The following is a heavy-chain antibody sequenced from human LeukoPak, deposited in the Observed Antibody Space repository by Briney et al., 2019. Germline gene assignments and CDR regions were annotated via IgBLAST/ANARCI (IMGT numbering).Heavy chain of an antibody. CDR3: AKGDSGSYKGY. V-gene: IGHV3-30*18. CDR1: GFTFSSYG. J-gene: IGHJ4*02. D-gene: IGHD1-26*01. CDR2: ISYDGSNK. Sequence: GRSLRLSCAASGFTFSSYGMHWVRQAPGKGLEWVAVISYDGSNKYYADSVKGRFTISRDNSKNTLYLQMNSLRAEDTAVYYCAKGDSGSYKGYWGQGTLVTVSS.